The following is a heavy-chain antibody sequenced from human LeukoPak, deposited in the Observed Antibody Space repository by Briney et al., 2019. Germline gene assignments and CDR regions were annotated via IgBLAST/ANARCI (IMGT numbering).Heavy chain of an antibody. CDR2: ITPSGGT. Sequence: ASVKVSCKASGYTFTIYAIHWVRQAPGQGLEWMGWITPSGGTNYPQKFQGRVAITWDTSITTAYMDLSRLTSGDTAVYYCARDRYGDGFAHLDYWGQGALVTVSS. J-gene: IGHJ4*02. V-gene: IGHV1-2*02. CDR1: GYTFTIYA. D-gene: IGHD5-24*01. CDR3: ARDRYGDGFAHLDY.